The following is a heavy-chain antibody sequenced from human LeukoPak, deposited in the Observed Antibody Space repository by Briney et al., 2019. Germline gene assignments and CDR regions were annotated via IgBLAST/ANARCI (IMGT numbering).Heavy chain of an antibody. V-gene: IGHV3-21*01. J-gene: IGHJ4*02. CDR1: GFSFSSYS. Sequence: GGSLRLSCAASGFSFSSYSMHWVRRTPGKGLEGVSSISTSTSYIYYADSVKGRFTISRDNAKNSLYLQMNSLRAEDTAVYYCARDPVGDYYYFDYWGQGTLVNVSS. D-gene: IGHD4-17*01. CDR2: ISTSTSYI. CDR3: ARDPVGDYYYFDY.